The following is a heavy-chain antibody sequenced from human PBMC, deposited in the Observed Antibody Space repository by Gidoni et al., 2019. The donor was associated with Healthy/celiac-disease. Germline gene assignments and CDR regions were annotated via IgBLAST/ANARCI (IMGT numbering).Heavy chain of an antibody. V-gene: IGHV4-39*01. CDR2: IYYSGST. CDR3: ASPIAAGDAFDI. J-gene: IGHJ3*02. CDR1: GGSISSSSYY. Sequence: QLQMQESGPGLVKPSDTLSLPCTVSGGSISSSSYYWGWIRQPPGKGLEWIGSIYYSGSTYYNPSLKSRVTISVDTSKNQFSLKLSSVTAADTAVYYCASPIAAGDAFDIWGQGTMVTVSS. D-gene: IGHD6-13*01.